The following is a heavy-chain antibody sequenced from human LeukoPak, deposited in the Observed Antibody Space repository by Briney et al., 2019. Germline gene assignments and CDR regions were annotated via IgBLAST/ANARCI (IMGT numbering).Heavy chain of an antibody. CDR1: GFDVGRNY. J-gene: IGHJ4*02. Sequence: PGGSLRLSCAASGFDVGRNYMTWVCQAPGKGLEWVSFIYSGGATYYADSVRGRFTISRDSSKNTLHLQMNSLRVEVTAVYYCARVPGYSWGQGTLVTVSS. CDR3: ARVPGYS. V-gene: IGHV3-53*01. CDR2: IYSGGAT. D-gene: IGHD6-13*01.